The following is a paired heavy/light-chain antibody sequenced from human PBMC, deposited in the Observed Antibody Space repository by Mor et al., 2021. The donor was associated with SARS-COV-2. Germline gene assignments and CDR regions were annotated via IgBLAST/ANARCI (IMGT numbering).Light chain of an antibody. CDR3: SSYTTSSTLEF. V-gene: IGLV2-14*03. J-gene: IGLJ1*01. Sequence: QSAPTQPASVSGSPGQSITISCTGTSSDVGGYDFVSWYQQHPGKAPKLIIYDVTDRPSGVSSRFSGSKSGNTASLTISGLQSDDEADYYCSSYTTSSTLEFFGTGTKVTVL. CDR1: SSDVGGYDF. CDR2: DVT.
Heavy chain of an antibody. D-gene: IGHD4-17*01. CDR2: INPNDGNT. V-gene: IGHV1-46*01. J-gene: IGHJ4*02. CDR1: ENTFTDYF. Sequence: QVQLVQSGAEVKKPGASVRISCKAPENTFTDYFIHWVRQAPGQGLEWMGIINPNDGNTTYAPKFKGRVTVTRDTSASTVYMKISNLKRDDTAVYFCAREFDYGGQSPYFDYWGQGTLVTVSS. CDR3: AREFDYGGQSPYFDY.